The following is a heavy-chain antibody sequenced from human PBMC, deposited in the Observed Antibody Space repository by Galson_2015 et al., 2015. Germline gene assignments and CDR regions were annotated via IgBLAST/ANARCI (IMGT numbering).Heavy chain of an antibody. D-gene: IGHD6-19*01. CDR1: GYTFTDFY. V-gene: IGHV1-46*01. CDR2: INPSTGTT. CDR3: ATDIAVAGNTPNCLDF. Sequence: SVKVSCKASGYTFTDFYIHWVRQAPRQGLEWMGIINPSTGTTTYAQKFQGRITMTRDTSTSTVYMELSSLRFEDTAVFYCATDIAVAGNTPNCLDFWGQGTLVTVSS. J-gene: IGHJ4*02.